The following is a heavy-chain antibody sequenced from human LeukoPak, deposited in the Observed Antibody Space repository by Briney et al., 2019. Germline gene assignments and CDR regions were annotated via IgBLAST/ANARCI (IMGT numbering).Heavy chain of an antibody. CDR1: GCTFSTYW. CDR3: ARDRSSLDY. Sequence: GGSLRLSCAASGCTFSTYWMNWVRQTPGKGLEWVANIKQDGNEKYYVDSVKGRFTISRDNAKNSLYLQMNSLRAEDTAVYYCARDRSSLDYWGQGTLVTVSS. D-gene: IGHD6-13*01. J-gene: IGHJ4*02. V-gene: IGHV3-7*01. CDR2: IKQDGNEK.